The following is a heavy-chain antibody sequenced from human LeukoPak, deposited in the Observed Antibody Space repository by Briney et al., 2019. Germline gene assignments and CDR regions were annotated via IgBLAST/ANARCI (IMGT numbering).Heavy chain of an antibody. CDR1: GFTFSSYA. CDR2: ISYDGSNK. CDR3: ARDSPYSSSWYAIDY. Sequence: QTGGSLRLSCAASGFTFSSYATHWVRQAPGKGLEWVAVISYDGSNKYYADSVKGRFTISRDNSKNTLYLQMNSLRAEDTAVYYCARDSPYSSSWYAIDYWGQGTLVTVSS. V-gene: IGHV3-30-3*01. J-gene: IGHJ4*02. D-gene: IGHD6-13*01.